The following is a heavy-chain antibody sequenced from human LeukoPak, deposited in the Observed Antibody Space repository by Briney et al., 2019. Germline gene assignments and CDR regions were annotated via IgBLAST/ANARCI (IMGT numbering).Heavy chain of an antibody. CDR3: AREQNYYGSGSFLGGIVY. V-gene: IGHV4-38-2*02. CDR1: GYSISSGYY. J-gene: IGHJ4*02. Sequence: SETLSLTCSVSGYSISSGYYWGWLRPPPGKGLELSDSFYCSGSTYYNPSLKSRVTISLDTSKNQFSLKLTSVTAADTAVYYCAREQNYYGSGSFLGGIVYWGKGTLVTVCS. D-gene: IGHD3-10*01. CDR2: FYCSGST.